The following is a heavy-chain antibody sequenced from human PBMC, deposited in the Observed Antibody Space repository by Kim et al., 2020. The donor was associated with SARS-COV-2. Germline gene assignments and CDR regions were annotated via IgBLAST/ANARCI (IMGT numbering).Heavy chain of an antibody. CDR3: ARGAELGSYYNYGMAV. D-gene: IGHD7-27*01. J-gene: IGHJ6*02. V-gene: IGHV3-20*03. Sequence: SVKGLFTISRDNAKNALYLQMNSLRAEDTALYYCARGAELGSYYNYGMAVWGQGTTVTVSS.